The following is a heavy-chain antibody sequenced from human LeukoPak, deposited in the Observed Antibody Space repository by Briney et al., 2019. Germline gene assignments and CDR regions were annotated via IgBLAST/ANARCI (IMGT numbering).Heavy chain of an antibody. Sequence: GGSLRLSCAASGFTFSSYSLNWVRQAPGKGLEWLSNISTSSNTIYYADSVKGRFTISRDNAKNSLYLQMNSPREEDTAVYYCAMKSGYTYGFNYWGQGTLVTVSS. CDR2: ISTSSNTI. V-gene: IGHV3-48*02. CDR1: GFTFSSYS. J-gene: IGHJ4*02. D-gene: IGHD5-18*01. CDR3: AMKSGYTYGFNY.